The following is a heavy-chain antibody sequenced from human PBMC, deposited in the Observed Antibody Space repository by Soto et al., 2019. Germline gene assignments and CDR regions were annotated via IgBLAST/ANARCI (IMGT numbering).Heavy chain of an antibody. CDR1: GGSISSSSYY. CDR2: IYYSGST. D-gene: IGHD3-22*01. J-gene: IGHJ6*02. CDR3: ARVMPQRAMIVSAGGMDV. Sequence: SGTLSLTCTVSGGSISSSSYYWGWVREPPGEGLEWIGYIYYSGSTNYNPSLKSRVTISVDTSKNQFSLKLSSVTAADTAVYYCARVMPQRAMIVSAGGMDVWGQGTTVTVSS. V-gene: IGHV4-61*05.